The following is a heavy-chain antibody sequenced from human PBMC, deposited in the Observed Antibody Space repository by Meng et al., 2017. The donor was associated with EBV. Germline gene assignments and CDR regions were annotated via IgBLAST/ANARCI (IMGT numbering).Heavy chain of an antibody. J-gene: IGHJ4*02. CDR2: FLPRLGAP. Sequence: QVRLLQSAAEVKKPGSSVKVSCKTSGGPLRYYAISWVRHAPGQGLEWLGGFLPRLGAPNYAQKFHGRVKITADESTSTHYMDLSSLRSEDTAIYYCASESGRGYTPDYWGQGTLVTVSS. D-gene: IGHD3-10*01. CDR3: ASESGRGYTPDY. CDR1: GGPLRYYA. V-gene: IGHV1-69*01.